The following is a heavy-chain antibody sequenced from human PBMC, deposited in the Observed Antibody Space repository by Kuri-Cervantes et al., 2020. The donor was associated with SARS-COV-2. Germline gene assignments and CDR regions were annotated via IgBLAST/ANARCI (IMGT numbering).Heavy chain of an antibody. D-gene: IGHD1-26*01. CDR1: GYSISSGYY. CDR2: IYHSGST. Sequence: SETLSLTCAVSGYSISSGYYWGWIRQPPGKGLEWIGSIYHSGSTYYNPSLKSRVTISVDTSKHQFSLKLSSVTAADTAIYYCARARSYRRPFDYWGQGTLVTVSS. J-gene: IGHJ4*02. V-gene: IGHV4-38-2*01. CDR3: ARARSYRRPFDY.